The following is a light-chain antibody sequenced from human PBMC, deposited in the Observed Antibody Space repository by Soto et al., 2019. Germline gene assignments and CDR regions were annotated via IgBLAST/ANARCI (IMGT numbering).Light chain of an antibody. V-gene: IGKV3-20*01. Sequence: EIVLTQSPDTLSLSPGERATLSCRASQSVTTNYLAWYQQKPGQAPRLLIYGTSTRAADIPDRFSGSGSGTDFTLTISRLEPEDFAVYYCQQYDSSPRTFGQGTKVEIK. CDR2: GTS. CDR1: QSVTTNY. J-gene: IGKJ1*01. CDR3: QQYDSSPRT.